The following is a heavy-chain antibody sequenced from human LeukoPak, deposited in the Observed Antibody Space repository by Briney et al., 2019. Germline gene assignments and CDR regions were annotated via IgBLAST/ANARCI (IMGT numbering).Heavy chain of an antibody. CDR1: GGSVRSNNYY. Sequence: NPSETLSLTCTVSGGSVRSNNYYWGWIRQTPGKGLEWIGSIYHNGYTYYNPSLTSRVTISVDTPKSQFSLKLRSVTAADTAVYFCAKVLGVVIIQYYFDYGGQEPLVPVSS. CDR3: AKVLGVVIIQYYFDY. CDR2: IYHNGYT. D-gene: IGHD3-3*01. J-gene: IGHJ4*02. V-gene: IGHV4-39*07.